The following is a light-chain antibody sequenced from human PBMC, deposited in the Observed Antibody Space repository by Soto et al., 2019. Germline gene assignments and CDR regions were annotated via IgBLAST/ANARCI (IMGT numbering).Light chain of an antibody. CDR1: QSVSSSY. J-gene: IGKJ3*01. V-gene: IGKV3-20*01. CDR2: DAS. Sequence: EIVLTQSPGTLSLSPGERATLSCRASQSVSSSYLAWYQQKPGQAPRLLIYDASRATGIPDRFGGSGSGTDFTLTITRLEPEDFAVYYCQHYGTSALFGPGTKVDI. CDR3: QHYGTSAL.